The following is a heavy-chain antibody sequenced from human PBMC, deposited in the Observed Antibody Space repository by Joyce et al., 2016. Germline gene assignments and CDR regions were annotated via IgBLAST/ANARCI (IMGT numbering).Heavy chain of an antibody. CDR1: GFSFRNAW. D-gene: IGHD2-2*01. CDR3: VTGLCIGTACHWDDAFDV. Sequence: EVQLVECGGGLVKPGGSLRLSCAASGFSFRNAWVTWVRQAPGKGLELLGQVKSKSQGLTTDYATPVKGRFTISRDESRETAYLQMNSLKSEDAGVYFCVTGLCIGTACHWDDAFDVWGQGTMVTVSS. V-gene: IGHV3-15*01. J-gene: IGHJ3*01. CDR2: VKSKSQGLTT.